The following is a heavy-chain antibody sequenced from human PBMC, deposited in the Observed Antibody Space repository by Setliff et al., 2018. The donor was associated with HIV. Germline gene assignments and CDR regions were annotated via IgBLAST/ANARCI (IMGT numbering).Heavy chain of an antibody. Sequence: PSETLSLTCTVSGVSTSSTSHYWGWIRQHPGKGLEWIGYIYDSGSTYYNPSLKSRVTMSVDTSKNQFSLKLSPVTAADTAVYYCAREGYGDKRERYFYYMDVWGKGTTVTVSS. CDR2: IYDSGST. D-gene: IGHD4-17*01. J-gene: IGHJ6*03. CDR1: GVSTSSTSHY. V-gene: IGHV4-31*03. CDR3: AREGYGDKRERYFYYMDV.